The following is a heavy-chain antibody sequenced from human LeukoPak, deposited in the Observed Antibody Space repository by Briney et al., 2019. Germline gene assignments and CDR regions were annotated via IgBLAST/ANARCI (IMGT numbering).Heavy chain of an antibody. V-gene: IGHV1-18*01. CDR1: GYTFTSYG. J-gene: IGHJ4*02. Sequence: ASVKVSCKASGYTFTSYGISWVRQAPGQGLEWMGRISAYNGNTNYAQKLQGRVTMTTDTSTSTAYMELRSLRSDDTAVYYCARRPSGYYLYYFDYWGQGTLVTVSS. D-gene: IGHD3-22*01. CDR2: ISAYNGNT. CDR3: ARRPSGYYLYYFDY.